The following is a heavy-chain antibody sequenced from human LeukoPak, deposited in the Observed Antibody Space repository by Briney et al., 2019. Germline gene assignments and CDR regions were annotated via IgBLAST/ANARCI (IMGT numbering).Heavy chain of an antibody. Sequence: ASVKVSCKASGYTFTNYYLHWVRRAPGQGLEWMGVINPGGGSTSYAQKFQGRVTMTRDTSTSTVYMELSSLRSEDTAVYYCARKYDGYSFFDYWGQGTLVTVSS. J-gene: IGHJ4*02. D-gene: IGHD5-24*01. CDR2: INPGGGST. CDR3: ARKYDGYSFFDY. CDR1: GYTFTNYY. V-gene: IGHV1-46*01.